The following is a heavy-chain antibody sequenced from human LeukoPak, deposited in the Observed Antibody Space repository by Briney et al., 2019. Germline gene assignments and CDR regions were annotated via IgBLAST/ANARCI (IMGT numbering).Heavy chain of an antibody. CDR2: IWYDGSNK. Sequence: GGSLRLSCAASGFTFSSYDMHWVRQAPGKGLEWVAVIWYDGSNKYYADSVKGRFTISRDNSKNTLYLQMNSLRAEDTAVYYRYYDSSGYLNWFDPWGQGTLVTVSS. D-gene: IGHD3-22*01. V-gene: IGHV3-33*01. J-gene: IGHJ5*02. CDR3: YYDSSGYLNWFDP. CDR1: GFTFSSYD.